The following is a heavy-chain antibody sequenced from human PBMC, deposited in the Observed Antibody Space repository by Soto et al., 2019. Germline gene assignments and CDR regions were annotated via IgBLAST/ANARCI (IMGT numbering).Heavy chain of an antibody. Sequence: SETLSLTCTVSGGSISGYYCSWIRQPPGKGLEWIGEINHSGSTNYNPSLKSRVTISVDTSKNQFSLKLSSVTAADTAVYYCAKSYAFDIWGQGTMVTVSS. CDR2: INHSGST. J-gene: IGHJ3*02. CDR1: GGSISGYY. V-gene: IGHV4-34*01. CDR3: AKSYAFDI. D-gene: IGHD3-16*02.